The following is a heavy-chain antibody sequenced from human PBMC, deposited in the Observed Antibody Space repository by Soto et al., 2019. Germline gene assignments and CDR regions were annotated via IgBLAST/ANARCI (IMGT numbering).Heavy chain of an antibody. CDR3: VRLANGNWFDP. V-gene: IGHV5-51*01. J-gene: IGHJ5*02. CDR2: IYPDDSDT. D-gene: IGHD2-8*01. Sequence: GESLKISCQVSGVIFTDFWFGWVRQVRGKGLEWVGNIYPDDSDTPYSPSFQGQVTISADKSTNTAYLQWRSLKASDTAIYYCVRLANGNWFDPWGQGTPVTVSS. CDR1: GVIFTDFW.